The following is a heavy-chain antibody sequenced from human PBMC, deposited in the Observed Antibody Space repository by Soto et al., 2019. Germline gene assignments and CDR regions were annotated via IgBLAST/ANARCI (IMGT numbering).Heavy chain of an antibody. Sequence: QVQLVQSGAEEKKPGASVKVSCKASGYTFTGYAMHWVRQAPGQGLEWMGWINVGNGNTKYSQKFQGRVTITRDTSASTAYMELSSLRSEDTAVYYCARAVAVPADFDYWGQGTLVTVSS. CDR1: GYTFTGYA. D-gene: IGHD2-2*01. CDR2: INVGNGNT. J-gene: IGHJ4*02. CDR3: ARAVAVPADFDY. V-gene: IGHV1-3*05.